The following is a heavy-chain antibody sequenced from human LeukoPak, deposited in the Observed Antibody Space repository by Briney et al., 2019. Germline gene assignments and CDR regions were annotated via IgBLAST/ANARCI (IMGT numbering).Heavy chain of an antibody. CDR3: AREYYDFWSGPSRGPYYYYMDV. CDR2: IKQDGSEK. CDR1: GFTFSSYW. D-gene: IGHD3-3*01. V-gene: IGHV3-7*01. J-gene: IGHJ6*03. Sequence: PGGSLRLSCAASGFTFSSYWMSWVRQAPGKGLEWVANIKQDGSEKYYVDSVKGRFTISRDNAKNSLYLQMNSLRAEDTAVYYCAREYYDFWSGPSRGPYYYYMDVWGKGTTVTVSS.